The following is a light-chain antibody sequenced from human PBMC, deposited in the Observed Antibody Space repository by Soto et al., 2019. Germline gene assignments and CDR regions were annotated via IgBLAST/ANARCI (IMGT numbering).Light chain of an antibody. CDR3: QHYANSPFT. CDR1: QSVRTSY. V-gene: IGKV3-20*01. Sequence: EIVLTQSPGTLSLSPGERATLSCRASQSVRTSYFAWYQQKPGQAPRLLIFGASSRAAVIPDRCSGSGSGTDFTLTISILEAENVALYCCQHYANSPFTFGGGTKVEIK. J-gene: IGKJ4*01. CDR2: GAS.